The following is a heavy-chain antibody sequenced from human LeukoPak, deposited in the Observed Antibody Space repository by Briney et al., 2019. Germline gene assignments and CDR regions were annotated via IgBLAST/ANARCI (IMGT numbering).Heavy chain of an antibody. D-gene: IGHD3-10*01. CDR2: IHYTGST. CDR3: ARGGYYGSGNDFRFDP. Sequence: SETLSLTCTVSGGSISSYYWNWIRQSPGKGLECIGYIHYTGSTNYNPYLKSRVTISVETSKNQFSLKLKSVTAADTAVYYCARGGYYGSGNDFRFDPWGQGTLVTVSS. J-gene: IGHJ5*02. V-gene: IGHV4-59*01. CDR1: GGSISSYY.